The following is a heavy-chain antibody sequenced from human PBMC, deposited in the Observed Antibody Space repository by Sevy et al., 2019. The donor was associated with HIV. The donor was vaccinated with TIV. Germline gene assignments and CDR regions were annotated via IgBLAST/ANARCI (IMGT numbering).Heavy chain of an antibody. Sequence: SETLSLTCAVSGYSISSGYYWGWIRQPPGKGLELIGTIYHSGTTYYKPSLKSRVTISVDTSKNPFSLKLTSVTAADTAVYFCARGLTGTTGTATRFAAWGQGPLVTVS. CDR2: IYHSGTT. D-gene: IGHD1-1*01. CDR1: GYSISSGYY. J-gene: IGHJ5*02. CDR3: ARGLTGTTGTATRFAA. V-gene: IGHV4-38-2*01.